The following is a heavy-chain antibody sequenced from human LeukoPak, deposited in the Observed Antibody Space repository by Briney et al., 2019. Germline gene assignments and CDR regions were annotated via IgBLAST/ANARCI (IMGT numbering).Heavy chain of an antibody. D-gene: IGHD1-26*01. CDR2: IIPIFDTA. J-gene: IGHJ6*02. CDR3: ARISLGAIWGYYYGMDV. CDR1: GGTFSSYA. Sequence: ASVTVSCKASGGTFSSYAISWVRQAPGQGLEWMGGIIPIFDTADYAQKFQGRVTITADESTSTAYMELSSLRSEDTAVFYCARISLGAIWGYYYGMDVWGQGTTVTVSS. V-gene: IGHV1-69*13.